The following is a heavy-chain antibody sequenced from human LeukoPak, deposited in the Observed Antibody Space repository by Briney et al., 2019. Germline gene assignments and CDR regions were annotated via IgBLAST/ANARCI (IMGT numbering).Heavy chain of an antibody. V-gene: IGHV1-18*01. CDR1: GYTFTSYG. J-gene: IGHJ5*02. CDR3: ARDKYYYDSSGSNWFDP. Sequence: ASVKVSCKASGYTFTSYGISWVRQAPGQGLEWMGWNSAYNGNTNYAQKLQGRVTMTTDTSTSTAYMELRSLRSDDTAVYYCARDKYYYDSSGSNWFDPWGQGTLDTVSS. CDR2: NSAYNGNT. D-gene: IGHD3-22*01.